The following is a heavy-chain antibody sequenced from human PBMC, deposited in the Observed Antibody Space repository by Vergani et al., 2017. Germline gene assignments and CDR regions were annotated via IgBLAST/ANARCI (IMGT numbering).Heavy chain of an antibody. D-gene: IGHD1-1*01. CDR1: GFPFSDYG. Sequence: QVQLVESGGGEVQPGRSLRLSCSAAGFPFSDYGVHWVRQAPGKGLELVSVISYDGNKKNYADSVKGRFTISRDNSKNTLYLEMNALRAEDTAVYYCARDFLTRVTTLDYYYMGVWGKGTTVTVSS. CDR2: ISYDGNKK. J-gene: IGHJ6*03. CDR3: ARDFLTRVTTLDYYYMGV. V-gene: IGHV3-30*03.